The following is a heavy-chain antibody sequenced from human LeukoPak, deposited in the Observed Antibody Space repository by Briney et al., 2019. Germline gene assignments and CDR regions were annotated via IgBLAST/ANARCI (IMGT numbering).Heavy chain of an antibody. CDR1: GYTFTGYY. V-gene: IGHV1-2*02. J-gene: IGHJ4*02. Sequence: ASVNVSCKASGYTFTGYYMHWVRQAPGQGLEWMGWINPNSGGTNYAQKFQGRVTMTRDTSISTAYMELSRLRSDDTAVYYCARAEEYSYAIDYWGQGALVTVSS. CDR2: INPNSGGT. D-gene: IGHD5-18*01. CDR3: ARAEEYSYAIDY.